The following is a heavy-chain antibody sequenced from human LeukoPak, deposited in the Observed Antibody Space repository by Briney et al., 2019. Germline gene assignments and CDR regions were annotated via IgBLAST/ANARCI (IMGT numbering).Heavy chain of an antibody. Sequence: ASVKVSCKASGYTFTSYGISWVRQAPGQGLEWMGWISAYNGNTNYAQKPQGRVTMTTDTSTSTAYMELRSLRSDDTAVYYCARWLGDDYGGNPRYYFDYWGQGTLVTVSS. CDR1: GYTFTSYG. CDR2: ISAYNGNT. D-gene: IGHD4-23*01. J-gene: IGHJ4*02. V-gene: IGHV1-18*01. CDR3: ARWLGDDYGGNPRYYFDY.